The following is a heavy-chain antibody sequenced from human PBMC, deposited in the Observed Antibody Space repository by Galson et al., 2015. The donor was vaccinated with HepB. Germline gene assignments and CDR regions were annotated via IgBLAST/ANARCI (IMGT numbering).Heavy chain of an antibody. J-gene: IGHJ4*02. Sequence: SVKVSCKASGGTFSSYAISWVRQAPGQGLEWMGGIIPIFGTANYAQKFQGRVTITADESTSTAYMELSSLRSEDTAVYYCARDSRELLAAAEGWGQGTLVTVSS. CDR1: GGTFSSYA. CDR2: IIPIFGTA. V-gene: IGHV1-69*13. D-gene: IGHD6-13*01. CDR3: ARDSRELLAAAEG.